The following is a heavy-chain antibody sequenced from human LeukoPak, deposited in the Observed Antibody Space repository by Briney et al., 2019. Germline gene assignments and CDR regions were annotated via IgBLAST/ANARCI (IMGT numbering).Heavy chain of an antibody. CDR2: ISGSGDST. CDR1: GFTFSTSD. D-gene: IGHD6-19*01. V-gene: IGHV3-23*01. J-gene: IGHJ4*02. CDR3: AKEDSSGWIDY. Sequence: GGSLRLSCAASGFTFSTSDMSWVRQAPGKGLDWISGISGSGDSTYYADSVKGRFTISRVNSKNTLYLQMNSLRAEDTAVYYCAKEDSSGWIDYWGQGARVTVSS.